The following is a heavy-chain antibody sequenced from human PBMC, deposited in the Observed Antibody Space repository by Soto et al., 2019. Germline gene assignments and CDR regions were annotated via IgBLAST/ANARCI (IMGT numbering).Heavy chain of an antibody. V-gene: IGHV1-8*01. J-gene: IGHJ4*02. CDR2: MNPNSGNT. D-gene: IGHD3-3*01. CDR1: GYTFTSYD. CDR3: ARSGRELYDFWSGSFYYFDY. Sequence: ASVKASCKASGYTFTSYDINWVRQATGQGLEWMGWMNPNSGNTGYAQKFQGRVTMTRNTSISTAYMELSSLRSEDTAVYYCARSGRELYDFWSGSFYYFDYWGQGTLVTVSS.